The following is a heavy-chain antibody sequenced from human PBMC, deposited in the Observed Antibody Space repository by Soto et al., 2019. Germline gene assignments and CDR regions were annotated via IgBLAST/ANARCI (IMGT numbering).Heavy chain of an antibody. CDR1: GASIITDNW. Sequence: QVQLQESGPGLVKPSGTLSLTCALPGASIITDNWWSWVRQPPGREREWIGEIYHSGNTNFNPSVKSRVTISVDTSKNQFSLTVSSVTAADTAIYYCARASASSKLRGVVINWGQGTLVTVSS. V-gene: IGHV4-4*02. CDR2: IYHSGNT. D-gene: IGHD3-10*01. J-gene: IGHJ4*02. CDR3: ARASASSKLRGVVIN.